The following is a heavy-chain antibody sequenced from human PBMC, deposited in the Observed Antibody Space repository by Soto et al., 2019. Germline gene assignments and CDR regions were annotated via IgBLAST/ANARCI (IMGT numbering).Heavy chain of an antibody. D-gene: IGHD5-18*01. J-gene: IGHJ4*02. CDR1: GYNFNTYW. CDR3: ARLLGYSYGYQKFFDY. Sequence: GESLKISCTGSGYNFNTYWIGWVRQMPGKSLEWMGIIYPGDVDTRYSQSFQGHLTMSVDKSINTAYLQWSSLETSDTAMYYFARLLGYSYGYQKFFDYGGKGPPVPVS. CDR2: IYPGDVDT. V-gene: IGHV5-51*01.